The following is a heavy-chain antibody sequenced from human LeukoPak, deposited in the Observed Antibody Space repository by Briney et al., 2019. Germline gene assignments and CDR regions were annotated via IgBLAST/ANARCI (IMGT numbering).Heavy chain of an antibody. Sequence: GGSLRLSCAASGFTFSSYWMSWVRQAPGKGLEWVANIKQDGSEKYYVDSVKGRFTISRDNAKNSLYLQMNSLRAEDTAVYCCARALYGDYASFDYWGQGTLVTVSS. D-gene: IGHD4-17*01. CDR3: ARALYGDYASFDY. V-gene: IGHV3-7*01. CDR1: GFTFSSYW. J-gene: IGHJ4*02. CDR2: IKQDGSEK.